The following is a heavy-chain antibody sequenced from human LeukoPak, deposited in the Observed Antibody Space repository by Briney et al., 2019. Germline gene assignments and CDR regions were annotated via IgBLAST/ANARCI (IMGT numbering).Heavy chain of an antibody. V-gene: IGHV3-23*01. CDR3: AKGWGNGYSFDY. D-gene: IGHD5-18*01. Sequence: GGSLRLSCAASGLTFSSYAMGWVRQAPGKGLEWVSAISGSGGSTYYADSVKGRFTISRDNSKNTLYLQMNSLRAEDTAVYYCAKGWGNGYSFDYWGQGTLVTVSS. CDR2: ISGSGGST. J-gene: IGHJ4*02. CDR1: GLTFSSYA.